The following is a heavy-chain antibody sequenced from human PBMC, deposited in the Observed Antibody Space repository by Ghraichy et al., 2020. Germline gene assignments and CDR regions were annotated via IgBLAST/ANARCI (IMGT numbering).Heavy chain of an antibody. V-gene: IGHV3-21*01. J-gene: IGHJ4*02. CDR3: ARVVSGNPTRYYFDY. Sequence: GGSLRLSCAASGFTFSSYSMNWVRQAPGKGLEWVSSISSSSSYIYYADSVKGRFTISRDNAKNSLYLQMNSLRAEDTAVYYCARVVSGNPTRYYFDYWGQGTLVTVSS. D-gene: IGHD2/OR15-2a*01. CDR1: GFTFSSYS. CDR2: ISSSSSYI.